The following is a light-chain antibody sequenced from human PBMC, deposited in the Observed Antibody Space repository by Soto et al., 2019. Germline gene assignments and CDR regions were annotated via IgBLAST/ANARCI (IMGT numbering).Light chain of an antibody. CDR1: QGVSSD. CDR3: QQYGSSPLIT. Sequence: VLTQSPSTLSFSPGERATLSCRASQGVSSDLAWYQQKPGQAPRRLIYATSNRATGIPARFSGSASGADFTLSVSRLEPEDFAVYYCQQYGSSPLITFGQGTRLEIK. CDR2: ATS. V-gene: IGKV3-20*01. J-gene: IGKJ5*01.